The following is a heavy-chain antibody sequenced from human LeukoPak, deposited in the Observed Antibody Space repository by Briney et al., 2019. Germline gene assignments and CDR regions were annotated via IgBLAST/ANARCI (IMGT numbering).Heavy chain of an antibody. D-gene: IGHD1-7*01. CDR1: GFTLSTFW. CDR2: IRQDGNEK. Sequence: GGSLRLSCAASGFTLSTFWMSWVRQAPGKGLEWVANIRQDGNEKYYVDSLKGRFTISRDNAKNSVYLQMSSLRAEDTAVYYCAKEAHNWNYDYWGQGTLVTVSS. J-gene: IGHJ4*02. V-gene: IGHV3-7*03. CDR3: AKEAHNWNYDY.